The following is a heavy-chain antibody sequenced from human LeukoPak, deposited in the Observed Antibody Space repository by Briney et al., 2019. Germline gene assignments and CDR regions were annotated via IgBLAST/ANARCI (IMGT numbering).Heavy chain of an antibody. J-gene: IGHJ6*02. CDR1: GFTFSGSA. CDR2: IRRKTHSYAT. D-gene: IGHD2-2*01. V-gene: IGHV3-73*01. CDR3: TGSSTFYYFYGMDV. Sequence: GGSLRLSCTASGFTFSGSAMHWVRQASGKGLEWVGRIRRKTHSYATAYAASVKGRLSISRDDSKNTAYLQMKSLKNEDTAVYYCTGSSTFYYFYGMDVWGQGTTVTVSS.